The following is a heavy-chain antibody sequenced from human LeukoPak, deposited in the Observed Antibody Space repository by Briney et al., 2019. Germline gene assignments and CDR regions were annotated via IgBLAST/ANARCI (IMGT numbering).Heavy chain of an antibody. J-gene: IGHJ6*03. CDR3: ARDGADISSGYMDV. CDR2: INPNSGGT. CDR1: GYTFTGYY. D-gene: IGHD6-6*01. V-gene: IGHV1-2*02. Sequence: ASVKVSCKASGYTFTGYYMHWVRQAPGQGLEWMGWINPNSGGTNYAQKFQGRVTMTRDTSISTAYMELSRLRSDDTAVYYCARDGADISSGYMDVWGKGTTVTVSS.